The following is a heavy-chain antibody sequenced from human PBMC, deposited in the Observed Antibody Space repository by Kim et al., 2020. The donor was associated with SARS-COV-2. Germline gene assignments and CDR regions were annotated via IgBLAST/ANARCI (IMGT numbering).Heavy chain of an antibody. V-gene: IGHV3-23*01. J-gene: IGHJ4*01. CDR1: GFVFRNYV. D-gene: IGHD3-10*01. Sequence: GGSLRLSCAASGFVFRNYVMTWVRQAPGKGLDWVALIPTTGDSSKYADPVKGRFTISRDNSKNTLHLQMNSLSAEDTAVYYCSKHWAGRHIGASAGYYF. CDR3: SKHWAGRHIGASAGYYF. CDR2: IPTTGDSS.